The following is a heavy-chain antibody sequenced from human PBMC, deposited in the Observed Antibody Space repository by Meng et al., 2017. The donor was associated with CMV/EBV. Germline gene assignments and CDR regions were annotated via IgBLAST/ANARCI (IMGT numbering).Heavy chain of an antibody. D-gene: IGHD2-2*01. V-gene: IGHV3-23*03. CDR1: GFTFSSYA. CDR2: IYSGGSST. Sequence: GESLKISCAASGFTFSSYAMSWVRQAPGKGLEWVSVIYSGGSSTYYADSVKGRFTISRDNSKNTLYLQMNSLRAEDTAVYYCAKFEYQLPRYYYYYYYGMDVWGQGTTVTVSS. CDR3: AKFEYQLPRYYYYYYYGMDV. J-gene: IGHJ6*02.